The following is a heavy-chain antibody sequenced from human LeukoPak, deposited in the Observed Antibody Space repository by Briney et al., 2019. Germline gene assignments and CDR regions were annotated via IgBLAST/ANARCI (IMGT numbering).Heavy chain of an antibody. J-gene: IGHJ4*02. CDR1: GGTFSSYA. CDR3: ARDVPSSSWETFDY. Sequence: SVKVSCKASGGTFSSYAISWVPQAPGQGLEWMGRIIPIFGTANYAQKFQGRVTITTDESTSTAYMELSSLRSEDTAVYYCARDVPSSSWETFDYWGQGTLVTVSS. D-gene: IGHD6-13*01. V-gene: IGHV1-69*05. CDR2: IIPIFGTA.